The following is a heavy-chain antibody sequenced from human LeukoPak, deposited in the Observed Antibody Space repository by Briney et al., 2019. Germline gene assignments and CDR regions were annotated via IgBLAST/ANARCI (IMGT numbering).Heavy chain of an antibody. CDR2: ISGSGGST. V-gene: IGHV3-23*01. D-gene: IGHD2-15*01. CDR1: GFTFSSYA. Sequence: GGSLRLSCAASGFTFSSYAMSWVRQAPGKGLEWVSAISGSGGSTYYADSVKGRFTISRDNAKNSLYLQMNSLRAEDTAVYYCARATSGSCYNNWGQGTLVTVSS. CDR3: ARATSGSCYNN. J-gene: IGHJ4*02.